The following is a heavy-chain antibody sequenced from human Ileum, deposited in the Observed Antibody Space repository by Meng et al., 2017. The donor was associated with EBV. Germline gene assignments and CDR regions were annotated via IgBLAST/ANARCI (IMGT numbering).Heavy chain of an antibody. CDR1: GVPSSSGYLH. Sequence: VELKEWCPGLVKASATLSLTCVEFGVPSSSGYLHWGWTRQPPGKGLAGIGNSGNPSYIPSFRSRVNIYVDRAKNQFSLKVDSATAGDTAVYYCVSYAVGAGGIGYWGQGILVTVSS. D-gene: IGHD1-26*01. J-gene: IGHJ4*02. V-gene: IGHV4-30-4*01. CDR3: VSYAVGAGGIGY. CDR2: NSGNP.